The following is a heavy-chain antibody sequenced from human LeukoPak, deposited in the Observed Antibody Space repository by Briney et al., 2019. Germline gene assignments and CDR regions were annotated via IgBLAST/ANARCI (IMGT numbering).Heavy chain of an antibody. CDR3: AKGDWNPPDY. CDR1: GFTFSIYD. J-gene: IGHJ4*02. D-gene: IGHD1-1*01. Sequence: GGSLRLSCAASGFTFSIYDMHWVRQAPGKGLEWVAFTRYDGSNNYYADSVKGRFTISRDNSKNTLYLQMNSLRAEDTAVYYCAKGDWNPPDYWGQGTLVTVSS. V-gene: IGHV3-30*02. CDR2: TRYDGSNN.